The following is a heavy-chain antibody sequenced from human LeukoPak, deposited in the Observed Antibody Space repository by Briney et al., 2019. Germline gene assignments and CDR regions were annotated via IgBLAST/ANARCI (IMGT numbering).Heavy chain of an antibody. CDR2: IYTSDGSA. D-gene: IGHD4-17*01. V-gene: IGHV1-46*01. CDR1: GYTFTSYY. Sequence: GASVKVSCKASGYTFTSYYMHWVRQAPGQGPEWMGIIYTSDGSARYAQKFQGRVTMTRDTSTGTVYMELSSLRSEDTAVYYCASMGRPYGDPQYYFDYWGQGTLVTVSS. CDR3: ASMGRPYGDPQYYFDY. J-gene: IGHJ4*02.